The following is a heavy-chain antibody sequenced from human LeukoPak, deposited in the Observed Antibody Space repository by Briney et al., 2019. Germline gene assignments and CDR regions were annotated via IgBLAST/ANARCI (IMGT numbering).Heavy chain of an antibody. V-gene: IGHV4-39*01. CDR3: ARHEYYYGSGSYYNLYFDY. CDR2: IYYSGST. J-gene: IGHJ4*02. CDR1: GASVSGSPYY. D-gene: IGHD3-10*01. Sequence: SETLSLTCTVSGASVSGSPYYWGWIRQPPGKGLEWIGSIYYSGSTYYNPSLKSRVTISADTSNNQFSLKLSSVTAADTAVYYCARHEYYYGSGSYYNLYFDYWGQGTLVTVSS.